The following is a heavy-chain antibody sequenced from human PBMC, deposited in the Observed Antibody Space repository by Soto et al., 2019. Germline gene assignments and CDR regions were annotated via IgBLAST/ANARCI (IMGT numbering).Heavy chain of an antibody. V-gene: IGHV1-2*04. J-gene: IGHJ4*02. Sequence: QAQLVQSGAEVKKPGASVKVSCRASGYTFTGYNIHWVRQVPGQGLEWMGWINPDSGDTTSAQNSQGWFTMSTDTSISTAYMQLRLRSDDTAMYYCARGPRKQLWLGYFDYWGQGTLVTVAS. D-gene: IGHD5-18*01. CDR3: ARGPRKQLWLGYFDY. CDR2: INPDSGDT. CDR1: GYTFTGYN.